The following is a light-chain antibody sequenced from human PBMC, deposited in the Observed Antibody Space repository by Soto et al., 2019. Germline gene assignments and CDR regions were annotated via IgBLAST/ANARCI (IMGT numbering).Light chain of an antibody. CDR3: NSYAGSRGYV. CDR1: SSDVGAYNY. J-gene: IGLJ1*01. Sequence: QSVLTQPASVSGSPGQSITISCTGTSSDVGAYNYVSWYQQHPGRAPKLLIYGVTNRPSGVSIRFSGSKSGNTASLTISGLQSEDEADYYCNSYAGSRGYVFGSGTKVTVL. CDR2: GVT. V-gene: IGLV2-14*01.